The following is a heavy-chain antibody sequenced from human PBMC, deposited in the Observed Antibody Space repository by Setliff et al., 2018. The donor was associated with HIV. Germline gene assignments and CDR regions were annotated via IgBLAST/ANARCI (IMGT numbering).Heavy chain of an antibody. D-gene: IGHD3-10*01. CDR2: IHYTGST. Sequence: SETLSLTCSVSGGSVSSVNYYWSWIRQPPGKGLEWIGYIHYTGSTTYNPSLKSRVTISVDASKNQFSLKVRSVTAADTALYYCARGDDFGELLYDYWGQGTLVTVSS. J-gene: IGHJ4*02. CDR3: ARGDDFGELLYDY. CDR1: GGSVSSVNYY. V-gene: IGHV4-61*01.